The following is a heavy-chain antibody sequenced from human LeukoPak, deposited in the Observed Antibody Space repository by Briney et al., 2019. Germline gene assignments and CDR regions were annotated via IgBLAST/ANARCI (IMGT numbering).Heavy chain of an antibody. CDR1: GGSFSGYY. CDR2: INHSGST. D-gene: IGHD6-13*01. CDR3: ARGRAAAGTEAVVSFQH. Sequence: SETLSLTCAVYGGSFSGYYWSWIRQPPGKGLEWIGEINHSGSTNYNPSLKSRVTISVDTSKNQFSLKLSSVTAADTAVYYCARGRAAAGTEAVVSFQHWGQGTLVTVSS. J-gene: IGHJ1*01. V-gene: IGHV4-34*01.